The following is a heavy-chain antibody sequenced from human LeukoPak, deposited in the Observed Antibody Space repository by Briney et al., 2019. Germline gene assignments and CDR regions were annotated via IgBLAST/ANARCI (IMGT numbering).Heavy chain of an antibody. J-gene: IGHJ4*02. V-gene: IGHV3-23*01. CDR2: ISGGGGGT. D-gene: IGHD4-23*01. Sequence: GGSLRLSCAASGFTFSSYAMSWVRQAPGKGLEWVSAISGGGGGTYYADSVKGRFTISRDNSKNTLHLQMSSLRTEDTAVYYCAKYGGNVVDSWGQGTRVTVSS. CDR1: GFTFSSYA. CDR3: AKYGGNVVDS.